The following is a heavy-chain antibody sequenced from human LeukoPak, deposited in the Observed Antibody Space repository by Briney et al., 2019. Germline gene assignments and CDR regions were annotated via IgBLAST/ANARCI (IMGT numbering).Heavy chain of an antibody. Sequence: ASVKVSCKASGYTLTDYFMHWVRQAPGQRLKWMGWINPNNGDTHYAQKFQGRVTMTRATSLSTAYMDLSRLRSDETAVYYCARVIVGAVVYAYWGQGTLVTVSS. CDR1: GYTLTDYF. D-gene: IGHD1-26*01. J-gene: IGHJ4*02. CDR2: INPNNGDT. CDR3: ARVIVGAVVYAY. V-gene: IGHV1-2*02.